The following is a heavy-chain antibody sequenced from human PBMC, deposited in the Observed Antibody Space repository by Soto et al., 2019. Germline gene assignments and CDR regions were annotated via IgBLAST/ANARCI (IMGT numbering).Heavy chain of an antibody. J-gene: IGHJ6*02. Sequence: QVQLVQSGAEVKKPGSSVKVSCKASGGTFSTYTITWVRQAPGQGLEWMGRIITILGIANYAQKFQGRVTISADTSTSTAYMELGSLRSDDTAVYYCARVYPTDSYYFGMDVWGQGTTVTVTS. CDR3: ARVYPTDSYYFGMDV. CDR1: GGTFSTYT. D-gene: IGHD4-17*01. V-gene: IGHV1-69*02. CDR2: IITILGIA.